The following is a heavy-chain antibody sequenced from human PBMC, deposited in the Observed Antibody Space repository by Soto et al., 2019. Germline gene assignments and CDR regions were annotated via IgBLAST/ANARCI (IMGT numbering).Heavy chain of an antibody. CDR2: INPSGGST. CDR3: ARVSGYSYHSTWRWFDP. Sequence: ASVKVSCKASGYTFTSYYMHWVRQAPGQGLEWMGIINPSGGSTSYAQKFQGRVTMTRDTSTSTVYMELSSLRSEDTAVYYCARVSGYSYHSTWRWFDPWGQGTLVTVSS. V-gene: IGHV1-46*01. D-gene: IGHD5-18*01. CDR1: GYTFTSYY. J-gene: IGHJ5*02.